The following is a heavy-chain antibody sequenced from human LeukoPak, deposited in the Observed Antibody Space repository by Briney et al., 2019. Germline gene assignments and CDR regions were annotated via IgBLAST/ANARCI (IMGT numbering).Heavy chain of an antibody. CDR1: GFTFNNHA. J-gene: IGHJ4*02. D-gene: IGHD3-3*01. CDR3: AKDFLTYYYGPSGYYFAS. V-gene: IGHV3-23*01. CDR2: ITGSGDGR. Sequence: GGSLRLSCAASGFTFNNHAMTWVRQAPGKGLEWVSVITGSGDGRYYADSVKGRFTISRDNSKNTLHLQMNSLRAEDTALYYWAKDFLTYYYGPSGYYFASWGQGPLVAVSS.